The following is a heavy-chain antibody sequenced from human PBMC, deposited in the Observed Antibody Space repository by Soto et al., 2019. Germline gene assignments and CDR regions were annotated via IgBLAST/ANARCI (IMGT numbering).Heavy chain of an antibody. V-gene: IGHV1-69*01. J-gene: IGHJ4*02. CDR1: GGTFSSYA. CDR2: IIPIFGTA. D-gene: IGHD3-22*01. CDR3: ARADYYDSSGYYSFDS. Sequence: QVQLVQSGAEVKKPGSSVKVSCKASGGTFSSYAISWVRQAPGQGLEWMGGIIPIFGTANYAQKFQGRVTITADESTSTDYMELSSVRSQDTALYYCARADYYDSSGYYSFDSWGQGTLVTVSS.